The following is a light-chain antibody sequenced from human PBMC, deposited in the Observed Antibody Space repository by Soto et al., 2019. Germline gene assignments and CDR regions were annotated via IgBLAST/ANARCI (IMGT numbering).Light chain of an antibody. V-gene: IGKV1-5*01. CDR1: QSISSW. Sequence: DIQMTQSPSSLSASVVSRVTITCRASQSISSWLAWYQQKPGXAPKLLIYDASSLESGVPSRFSGSGSGTDFTLTISSRQSEDVATYDCQLHDRTPWNFGQGTKVDI. CDR3: QLHDRTPWN. CDR2: DAS. J-gene: IGKJ1*01.